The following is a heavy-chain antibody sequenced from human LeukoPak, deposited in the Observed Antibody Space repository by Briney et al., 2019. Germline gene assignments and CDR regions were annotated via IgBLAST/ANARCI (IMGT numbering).Heavy chain of an antibody. CDR2: ISYDGSNK. D-gene: IGHD4-17*01. CDR3: ARDQGYGDYG. V-gene: IGHV3-30-3*01. Sequence: GRSLRLSCAASGFTFSSYAMHWVRQAPGKGLEWVAVISYDGSNKYYADSVKGRFTISRDNSKNTLYPQMNSLRAEDTAVYYCARDQGYGDYGGGQGTLVTVSS. J-gene: IGHJ4*02. CDR1: GFTFSSYA.